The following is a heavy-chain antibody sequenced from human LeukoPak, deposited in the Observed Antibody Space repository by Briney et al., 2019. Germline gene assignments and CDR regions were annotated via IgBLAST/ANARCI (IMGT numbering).Heavy chain of an antibody. CDR3: ARADSGSYYGFDY. CDR2: MNPNSGNT. CDR1: GFTFTSHD. V-gene: IGHV1-8*01. J-gene: IGHJ4*02. D-gene: IGHD1-26*01. Sequence: ASVKVSCKTSGFTFTSHDYNWVRQATGQGLEWMGWMNPNSGNTGYAQKFQGRVTMTRDTSTSTVYMELSSLRSEDTAVYYCARADSGSYYGFDYWGQGTLVTVSS.